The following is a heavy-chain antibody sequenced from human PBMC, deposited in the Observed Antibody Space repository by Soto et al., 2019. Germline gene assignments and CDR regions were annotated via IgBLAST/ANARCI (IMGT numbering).Heavy chain of an antibody. CDR1: GGSISSGGYY. CDR3: ARGIYCTGGTCGYFFEY. CDR2: IYHSGNT. J-gene: IGHJ4*02. Sequence: QVPLQGSGPGLVKPSQTLSLTCTVSGGSISSGGYYWSWIRQHPGKGLEWIGYIYHSGNTYFNPSLESRVTISVDTSKNQFSLKLSSLTAADTAVYYCARGIYCTGGTCGYFFEYWGQGTLVTVSS. D-gene: IGHD2-15*01. V-gene: IGHV4-31*03.